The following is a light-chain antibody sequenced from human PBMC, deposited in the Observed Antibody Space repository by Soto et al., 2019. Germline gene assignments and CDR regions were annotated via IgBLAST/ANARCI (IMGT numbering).Light chain of an antibody. J-gene: IGKJ3*01. CDR2: DAS. V-gene: IGKV3-11*01. CDR1: QSVSSY. CDR3: QQRSNWRGFT. Sequence: EIVLTQSPATLSLSPGERATLSCRASQSVSSYLAWYQQKPGQAPRLLIYDASNRATGIPARFSGSGSGTDSTLTISSLEPEDFAVYYCQQRSNWRGFTFGPGTKVDIQ.